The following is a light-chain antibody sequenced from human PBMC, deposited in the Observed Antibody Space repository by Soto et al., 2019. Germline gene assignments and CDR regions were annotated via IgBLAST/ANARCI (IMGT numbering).Light chain of an antibody. CDR1: QSISRW. J-gene: IGKJ5*01. V-gene: IGKV1-5*01. CDR3: QHYTLYSGP. CDR2: GAS. Sequence: DIQMTQSPSTLSASVGDRVTITCRASQSISRWLAWYQQKSGKAPKLLIFGASTLQSGVPARFRGSGSGSEFSLTISSLQPEDVAVYFCQHYTLYSGPFGQGTRVE.